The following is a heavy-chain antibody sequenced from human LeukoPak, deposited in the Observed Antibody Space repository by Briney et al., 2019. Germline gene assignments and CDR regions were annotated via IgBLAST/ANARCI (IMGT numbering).Heavy chain of an antibody. CDR1: GDSVSSNSAA. D-gene: IGHD1-26*01. CDR3: ARAPSRVGATPYDAFDI. V-gene: IGHV6-1*01. Sequence: SQTLSLTCALSGDSVSSNSAAWNWIRQSPSRGLEWLGRTYYRSKWYNDYAVSVKSRITINPDTSKNQFSLQLNSVTPKDTAVYYCARAPSRVGATPYDAFDIWGQGTMVTVSS. J-gene: IGHJ3*02. CDR2: TYYRSKWYN.